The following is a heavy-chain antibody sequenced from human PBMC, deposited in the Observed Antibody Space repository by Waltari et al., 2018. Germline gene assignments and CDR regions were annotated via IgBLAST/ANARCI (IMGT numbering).Heavy chain of an antibody. J-gene: IGHJ4*02. D-gene: IGHD3-10*01. CDR1: DDSINTGPFY. CDR2: VDNTWSP. Sequence: QVHLQESGPGLVKPSQTLSLTCSISDDSINTGPFYFTWIRQYPGKGLEWIGYVDNTWSPSYTPSLRRRFSISGDTSMRHLSLKLSSGTAAETASYFCAISSAGGNYFDYWGRGTLVTVSS. CDR3: AISSAGGNYFDY. V-gene: IGHV4-31*03.